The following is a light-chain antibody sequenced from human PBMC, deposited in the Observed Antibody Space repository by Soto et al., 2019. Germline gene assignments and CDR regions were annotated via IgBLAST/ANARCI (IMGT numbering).Light chain of an antibody. Sequence: DIQMTQSPSSVSASVGDRVTITCRARQGVRDWVAWYQQKPGKAPKLLFSTTSTLEDGVPSRFSGSASGTEFTLTISSLQPEDFATYSSQHATSFPPATFGQGTKVDI. CDR1: QGVRDW. V-gene: IGKV1-12*01. J-gene: IGKJ1*01. CDR3: QHATSFPPAT. CDR2: TTS.